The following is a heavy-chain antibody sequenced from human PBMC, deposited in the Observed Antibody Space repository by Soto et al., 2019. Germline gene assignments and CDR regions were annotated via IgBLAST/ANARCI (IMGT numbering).Heavy chain of an antibody. CDR3: AKEIDIVVVVAAAPCGMDV. J-gene: IGHJ6*02. D-gene: IGHD2-15*01. Sequence: GSLRLSCAASGFTFSSYAMSWVRQAPGKGLEWVSAISGSGGSTYYADSVKGRFTISRDNSKNTLYLQMNSLRAEDTAVYYCAKEIDIVVVVAAAPCGMDVWGQGTTVTVS. CDR1: GFTFSSYA. CDR2: ISGSGGST. V-gene: IGHV3-23*01.